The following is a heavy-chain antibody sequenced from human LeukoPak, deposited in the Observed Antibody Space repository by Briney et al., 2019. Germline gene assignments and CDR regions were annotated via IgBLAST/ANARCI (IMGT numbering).Heavy chain of an antibody. Sequence: GGSLRLSCAASGFSFSFYNMNWVRQAPGKGLEWVSAISGSGGSTYYADSVKGRFTISRDNSKNTLYLQMNSLRAEDTAVYYCAKPTSSGYDAFDIWGQGTMVTVSS. CDR3: AKPTSSGYDAFDI. CDR2: ISGSGGST. D-gene: IGHD3-22*01. V-gene: IGHV3-23*01. CDR1: GFSFSFYN. J-gene: IGHJ3*02.